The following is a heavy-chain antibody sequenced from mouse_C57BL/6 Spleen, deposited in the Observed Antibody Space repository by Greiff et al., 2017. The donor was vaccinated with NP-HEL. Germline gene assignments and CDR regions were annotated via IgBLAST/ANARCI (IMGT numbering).Heavy chain of an antibody. CDR2: IDPSDSYT. V-gene: IGHV1-69*01. J-gene: IGHJ2*01. CDR3: APGLYGNYWGY. CDR1: GYTFTSYW. D-gene: IGHD2-1*01. Sequence: VQLQQSGAELVMPGASVKLSCKASGYTFTSYWMHWVKQRPGQGLEWIGEIDPSDSYTNYNQKFKGKSTLTVDKSSSTAYMQLSSLTSGDSAVYYCAPGLYGNYWGYWGQGTTLTVSA.